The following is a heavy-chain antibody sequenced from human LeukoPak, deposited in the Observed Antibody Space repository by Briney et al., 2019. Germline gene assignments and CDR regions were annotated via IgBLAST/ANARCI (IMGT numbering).Heavy chain of an antibody. V-gene: IGHV3-7*04. D-gene: IGHD6-25*01. CDR2: MKQDGSEK. CDR3: ARSLAAGFDI. J-gene: IGHJ3*02. Sequence: QPGGSLILSCAASGFTFSSFWMSWVRQAPGKGLEWVANMKQDGSEKYYVDSVKGRFTISRDNAKNSLYLQMNSLRAEDTAVYYCARSLAAGFDIWGQGTMVTVSS. CDR1: GFTFSSFW.